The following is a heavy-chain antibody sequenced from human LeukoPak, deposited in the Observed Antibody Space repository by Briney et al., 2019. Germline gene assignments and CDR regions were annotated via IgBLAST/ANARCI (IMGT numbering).Heavy chain of an antibody. J-gene: IGHJ4*02. CDR3: ARDGYSGNDGL. V-gene: IGHV4-39*07. D-gene: IGHD5-12*01. CDR2: IYYSGST. Sequence: PSETLSLTCTASGGSISSSSYYWGWIRQPPGKGLEWIGSIYYSGSTYYNPSLKSRVTISVDTSKNQFSLKLSSVTAADTAVYYCARDGYSGNDGLWGQGTLVTVSS. CDR1: GGSISSSSYY.